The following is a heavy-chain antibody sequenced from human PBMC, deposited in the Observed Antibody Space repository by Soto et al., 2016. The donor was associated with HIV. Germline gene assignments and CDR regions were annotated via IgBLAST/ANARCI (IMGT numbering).Heavy chain of an antibody. CDR1: GGSITTGGYY. V-gene: IGHV4-31*03. Sequence: QVQLQESGPGLVKPSQTLSLTCTVSGGSITTGGYYWTWIRQLPTKGLEWIGYIYYTGTTSYNPSLRSRLTILVDTSKNQFSLKLNSVTAADTAVYFCARADYGXSILPYWYFDLWGLATLVTVSS. CDR3: ARADYGXSILPYWYFDL. CDR2: IYYTGTT. D-gene: IGHD4-17*01. J-gene: IGHJ2*01.